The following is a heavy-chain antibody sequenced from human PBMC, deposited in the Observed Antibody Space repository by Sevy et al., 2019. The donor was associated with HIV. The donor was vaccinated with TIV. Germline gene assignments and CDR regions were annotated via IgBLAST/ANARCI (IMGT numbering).Heavy chain of an antibody. Sequence: GGSLRLSCAASGFTFRNVWMNWVRQAPGKGLEWVGHIRSRKDGETRDFGAPVKGRFSISRDDSRNMLFLQMSGLQTEDTAVYYCTTGDTSGYYWSSFNYWGQGSQVTVSS. D-gene: IGHD3-22*01. CDR3: TTGDTSGYYWSSFNY. CDR1: GFTFRNVW. J-gene: IGHJ4*02. V-gene: IGHV3-15*01. CDR2: IRSRKDGETR.